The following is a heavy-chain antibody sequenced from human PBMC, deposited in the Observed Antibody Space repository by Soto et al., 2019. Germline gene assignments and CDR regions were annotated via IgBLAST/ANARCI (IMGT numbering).Heavy chain of an antibody. D-gene: IGHD1-26*01. CDR2: IKSKNGGETT. CDR1: GFTFNNAW. V-gene: IGHV3-15*01. CDR3: TADPPRGSSLIDY. Sequence: GSLRLSCAASGFTFNNAWMSWVRQAPGKGLEWVGRIKSKNGGETTDYATPVEGRFTISRDDSKNTLYLEMNSLKTEDTAVYYCTADPPRGSSLIDYWGQGTLVTVSS. J-gene: IGHJ4*02.